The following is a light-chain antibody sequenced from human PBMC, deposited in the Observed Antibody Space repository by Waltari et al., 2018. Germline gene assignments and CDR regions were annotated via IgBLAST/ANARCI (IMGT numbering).Light chain of an antibody. Sequence: QSALTQPASVSGSPGQSITISCTGTSSDIGYYNYVSWYQHHPGKAPTLMIYDVSNRPSGVSNRFSGSKSGDTASLTIYGLQAEDEAEYYCSSYTTRNTWVFGGGTKLTVL. J-gene: IGLJ3*02. CDR2: DVS. CDR1: SSDIGYYNY. V-gene: IGLV2-14*03. CDR3: SSYTTRNTWV.